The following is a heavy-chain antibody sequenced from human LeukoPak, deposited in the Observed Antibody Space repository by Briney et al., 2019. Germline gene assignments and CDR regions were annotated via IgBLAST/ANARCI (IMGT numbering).Heavy chain of an antibody. D-gene: IGHD6-19*01. J-gene: IGHJ4*02. V-gene: IGHV1/OR15-2*02. CDR3: AREFSTGWYEKLYYFDS. CDR2: ISTYDGHT. Sequence: GASVKVSCKASGYTFTSYYMHWVRQAPGQGLEWMGWISTYDGHTNYAQNLQGRVTMTRDTSTSTAYMELRSLRSDDTAVYYCAREFSTGWYEKLYYFDSWGQGTLVTVSS. CDR1: GYTFTSYY.